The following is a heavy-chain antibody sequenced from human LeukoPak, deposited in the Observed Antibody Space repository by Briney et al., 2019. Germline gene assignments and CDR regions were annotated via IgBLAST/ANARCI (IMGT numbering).Heavy chain of an antibody. D-gene: IGHD4-17*01. Sequence: GASVKVSCKASGSTFSSYDINWVRQATGQGLEWMGWMNPNSGDTGYTPRFQGRVTMTRDTSISTAYMELSSLRSEDTAVYYCARDEDGDYFSIWGQGTMVTVSS. V-gene: IGHV1-8*02. CDR2: MNPNSGDT. CDR1: GSTFSSYD. J-gene: IGHJ3*02. CDR3: ARDEDGDYFSI.